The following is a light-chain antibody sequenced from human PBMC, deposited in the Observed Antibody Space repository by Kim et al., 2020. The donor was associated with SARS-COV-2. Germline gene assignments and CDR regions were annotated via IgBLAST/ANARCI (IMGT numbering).Light chain of an antibody. Sequence: GPSVRISCTGTSSDVGGYNKVSWYQQHPGKDPTLMLYDFTNRPAGVSHRFSGSKSANTASLTISGLQAEDEADYYCSSYTSSSTVVFGGGTQLTVL. CDR3: SSYTSSSTVV. CDR1: SSDVGGYNK. V-gene: IGLV2-14*03. CDR2: DFT. J-gene: IGLJ2*01.